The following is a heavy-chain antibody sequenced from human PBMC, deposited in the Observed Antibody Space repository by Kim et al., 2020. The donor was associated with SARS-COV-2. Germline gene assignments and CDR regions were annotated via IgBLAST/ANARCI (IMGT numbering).Heavy chain of an antibody. D-gene: IGHD3-9*01. J-gene: IGHJ4*02. CDR3: ARRYRGTWLTAYYFDS. Sequence: PKSRVTISGDTSRKLFSLKLSSVTAADTAVYYCARRYRGTWLTAYYFDSWGQGTLVTVSS. V-gene: IGHV4-34*01.